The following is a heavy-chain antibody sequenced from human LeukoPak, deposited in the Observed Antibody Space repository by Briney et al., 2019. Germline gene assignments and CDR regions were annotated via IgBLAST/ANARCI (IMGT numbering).Heavy chain of an antibody. Sequence: GGSLRLSCAASGFTFSDAWMSWVRQAPGKGLEWVGRIKSKTDGGIIDYAAPVKGRFIISRDDSKYTLYLQMNSLRAEDTAVYYCASLRVTTEDYYYYGMDVWGQGTTVTVSS. V-gene: IGHV3-15*05. CDR3: ASLRVTTEDYYYYGMDV. CDR2: IKSKTDGGII. D-gene: IGHD4-11*01. J-gene: IGHJ6*02. CDR1: GFTFSDAW.